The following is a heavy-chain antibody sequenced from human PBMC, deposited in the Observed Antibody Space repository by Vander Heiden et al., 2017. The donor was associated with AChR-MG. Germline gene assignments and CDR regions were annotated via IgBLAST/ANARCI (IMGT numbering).Heavy chain of an antibody. CDR3: ARDGLRDGFGYYYGMDV. CDR1: GFTFSSYG. Sequence: QVQLVESGGGVVQPGRSLRLSWAGSGFTFSSYGMHGVRQAPGKGLEWVAVIWYDGSNKYYADSVKGRFTISRDNSKNTLYLQMNSLRAEDTAVYYCARDGLRDGFGYYYGMDVWGQGTTVTVSS. CDR2: IWYDGSNK. J-gene: IGHJ6*02. V-gene: IGHV3-33*01. D-gene: IGHD3-10*01.